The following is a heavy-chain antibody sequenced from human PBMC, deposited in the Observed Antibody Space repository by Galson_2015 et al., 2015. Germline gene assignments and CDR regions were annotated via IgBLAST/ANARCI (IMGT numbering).Heavy chain of an antibody. J-gene: IGHJ4*02. D-gene: IGHD1-26*01. CDR1: GFTFSTYS. V-gene: IGHV3-48*02. Sequence: SLRLSCAASGFTFSTYSMNWVRQAPGKGPEWVSYISSTSSTIYYADSVKGRFTISRDKAKNSLYLQMNSLRDEDTAVYYCARDRGISGSYYVADYWGLGTLVTVSS. CDR3: ARDRGISGSYYVADY. CDR2: ISSTSSTI.